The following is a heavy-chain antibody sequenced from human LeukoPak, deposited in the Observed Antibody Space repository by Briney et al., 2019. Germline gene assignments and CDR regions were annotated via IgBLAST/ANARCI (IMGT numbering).Heavy chain of an antibody. CDR3: ARVPGDY. CDR2: IGPSSNYI. Sequence: GGSLRLSCAASGFTFSSYSMNWVRQAPGKGLEWVSSIGPSSNYIYYADSLKGRFTISRDNAKNSLYLQMNSLRAEDTAVYYCARVPGDYWGQGTLVTVSS. V-gene: IGHV3-21*01. CDR1: GFTFSSYS. J-gene: IGHJ4*02. D-gene: IGHD7-27*01.